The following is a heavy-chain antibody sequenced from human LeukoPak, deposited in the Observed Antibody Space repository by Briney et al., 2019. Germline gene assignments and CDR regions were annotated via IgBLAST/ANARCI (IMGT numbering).Heavy chain of an antibody. J-gene: IGHJ4*02. V-gene: IGHV3-64*01. CDR1: GLTFSSYA. CDR2: ISSNGGST. CDR3: ARAFGGFHYGDY. D-gene: IGHD3-22*01. Sequence: GGSLRLSCAASGLTFSSYAMHWFRQAPGKGLEYVSAISSNGGSTYYANSVKGRFTISRDNSKNTLYLQMGSLRAEDMAVYYCARAFGGFHYGDYWGQGTLVTVSS.